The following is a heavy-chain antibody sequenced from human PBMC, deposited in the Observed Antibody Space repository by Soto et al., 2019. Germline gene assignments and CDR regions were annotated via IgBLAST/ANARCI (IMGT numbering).Heavy chain of an antibody. CDR2: IIPIFGTA. J-gene: IGHJ4*02. CDR3: ARGSGAMYYYDSSGYSRGFDY. V-gene: IGHV1-69*13. CDR1: GGTFSSYA. Sequence: SVKVSCKASGGTFSSYATSWVRQAPGQGLEWMGGIIPIFGTANYAQKFQGRVTITADESTSTAYMELSSLRSEDTAVYYCARGSGAMYYYDSSGYSRGFDYWGQGTLVTVSS. D-gene: IGHD3-22*01.